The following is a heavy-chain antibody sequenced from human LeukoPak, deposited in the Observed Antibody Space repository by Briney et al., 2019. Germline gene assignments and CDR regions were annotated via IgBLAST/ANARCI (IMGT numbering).Heavy chain of an antibody. CDR3: ARVGYDYVWGSYQPPDY. V-gene: IGHV1-18*01. Sequence: GASVKVSCKASGYTFTSYGISWVRQAPGQGLEGMGWISAYNGNTNYAQKLQGRVTMTTDTSTSTAYMELRSLRSDDTAVYYCARVGYDYVWGSYQPPDYWGQGTLVTVSS. D-gene: IGHD3-16*02. J-gene: IGHJ4*02. CDR1: GYTFTSYG. CDR2: ISAYNGNT.